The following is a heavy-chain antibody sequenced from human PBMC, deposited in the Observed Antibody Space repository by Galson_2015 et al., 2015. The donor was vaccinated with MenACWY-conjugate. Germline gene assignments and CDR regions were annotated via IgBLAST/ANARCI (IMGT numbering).Heavy chain of an antibody. J-gene: IGHJ6*02. D-gene: IGHD1-26*01. V-gene: IGHV3-30*04. CDR2: ISYDGSNK. Sequence: SLRLSCAASGFTFSSYDMHWVRQAPGKGLDWVAVISYDGSNKYYADSVKGRFTISRDKNTLYLEMISLRGEDTAVYYCARVYSGSPDYGMDGCGQGTTLTVSS. CDR3: ARVYSGSPDYGMDG. CDR1: GFTFSSYD.